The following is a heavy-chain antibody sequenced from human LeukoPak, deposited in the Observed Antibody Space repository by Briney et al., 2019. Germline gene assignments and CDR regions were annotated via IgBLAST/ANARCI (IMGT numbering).Heavy chain of an antibody. D-gene: IGHD3-22*01. J-gene: IGHJ4*02. CDR2: VSISGGT. Sequence: PSETLSLTCTVSGDSISSDISYWSWIRQPAGKELEWIGRVSISGGTNYNPSLRSRVTISVDTSKNQFSLRLSSVTAADTALYYCAVSSISGYCVYWGQGTLVTVSS. CDR3: AVSSISGYCVY. V-gene: IGHV4-61*02. CDR1: GDSISSDISY.